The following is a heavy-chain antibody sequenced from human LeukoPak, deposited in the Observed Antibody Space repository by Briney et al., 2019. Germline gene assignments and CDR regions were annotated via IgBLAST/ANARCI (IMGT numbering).Heavy chain of an antibody. D-gene: IGHD3-10*02. Sequence: GGSLRLSCAASGFTFSSYWMTWVRQAPGKGLEWVANINQYGSEKYYVDSVKGRFTISRDNAKNSLYLQMNSLRAEDTAVYYCAELGITMIGGVWGKGTTVTISS. CDR1: GFTFSSYW. CDR3: AELGITMIGGV. CDR2: INQYGSEK. J-gene: IGHJ6*04. V-gene: IGHV3-7*01.